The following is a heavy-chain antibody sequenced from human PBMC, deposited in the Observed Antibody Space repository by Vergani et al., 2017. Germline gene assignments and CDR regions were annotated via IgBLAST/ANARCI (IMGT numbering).Heavy chain of an antibody. J-gene: IGHJ4*02. Sequence: EVQLVESGGGLVKPGGSLRLSCAASGFTFSSYSMNWVRQAPGKGLGWVSYISSSSSTIYYAESVKGRFTISRDNAKNSLYLQMNSLRAEDTAVYYCARDMGGSYYLPLDYWGQGTLVTVSS. CDR3: ARDMGGSYYLPLDY. CDR2: ISSSSSTI. D-gene: IGHD1-26*01. V-gene: IGHV3-48*01. CDR1: GFTFSSYS.